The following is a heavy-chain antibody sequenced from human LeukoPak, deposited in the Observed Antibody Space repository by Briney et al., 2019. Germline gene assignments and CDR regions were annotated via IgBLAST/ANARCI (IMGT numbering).Heavy chain of an antibody. CDR1: GGSISSSSYY. Sequence: SETLSLTCTVSGGSISSSSYYWGWIRQPPGKGLEWIGSIYYSGSTYYNPSLKSRVTISVDTSKNQFSLKLSSVTAADTAVYYCARGPNYDFWSGYTVYYYYYMDVWGKGTTVTVSS. CDR2: IYYSGST. CDR3: ARGPNYDFWSGYTVYYYYYMDV. V-gene: IGHV4-39*01. D-gene: IGHD3-3*01. J-gene: IGHJ6*03.